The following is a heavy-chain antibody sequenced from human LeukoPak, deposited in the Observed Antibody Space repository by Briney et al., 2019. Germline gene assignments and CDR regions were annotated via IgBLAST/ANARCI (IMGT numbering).Heavy chain of an antibody. J-gene: IGHJ6*02. CDR3: ARAYPPYYYDFWSGYYPYYYYGMDV. V-gene: IGHV1-8*01. D-gene: IGHD3-3*01. Sequence: GASVKVSCKASGYTFTSYDINWVRQATGQGLEWMGWMNPNSGNTGYAQKFQGRVTMTRNTSISTAYIELSSLRSEDTAVYYCARAYPPYYYDFWSGYYPYYYYGMDVWGQGTTVTVSS. CDR2: MNPNSGNT. CDR1: GYTFTSYD.